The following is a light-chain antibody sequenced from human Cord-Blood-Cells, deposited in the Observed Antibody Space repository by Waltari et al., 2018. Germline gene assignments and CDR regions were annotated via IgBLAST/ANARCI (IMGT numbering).Light chain of an antibody. Sequence: DIVMTQSPDSLAVSLGERATINCKSRQSFLSSSNNKNYLAWYQQKPGQPPKLLIYWASTRESGVPDRFSGSGSGTDFTLTISSLQAEDVAVYYCQQYYSTPWTFGQGTKVEIK. CDR2: WAS. CDR3: QQYYSTPWT. J-gene: IGKJ1*01. CDR1: QSFLSSSNNKNY. V-gene: IGKV4-1*01.